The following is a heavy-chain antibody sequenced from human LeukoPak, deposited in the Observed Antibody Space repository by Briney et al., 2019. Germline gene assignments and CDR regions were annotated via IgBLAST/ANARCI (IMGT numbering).Heavy chain of an antibody. CDR1: GFTFSSYE. V-gene: IGHV3-48*03. CDR3: ARAMVRGVIVYYNYYMDV. Sequence: GGSLRLSCAASGFTFSSYEMNWVRQAPGKGLEWVSYISSSGSTVYYADSVKGRFTISRDNAKNSLYLQMNSLRAEDTAVYYCARAMVRGVIVYYNYYMDVWGKGTTFTVSS. D-gene: IGHD3-10*01. J-gene: IGHJ6*03. CDR2: ISSSGSTV.